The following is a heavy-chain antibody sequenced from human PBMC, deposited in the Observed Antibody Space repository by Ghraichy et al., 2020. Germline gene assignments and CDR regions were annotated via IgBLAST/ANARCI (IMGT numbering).Heavy chain of an antibody. J-gene: IGHJ6*02. Sequence: GGSLRLSCAASGFTFSRYAMIRVVQAPGEGLEWVSGISGSGSSTYYGDSVKGQFTISRDNSKNTLYLQMNSLRAEDTAVYYCAKRYCSGGSCHIYYYYGMDVWGQGTMVTVSS. CDR1: GFTFSRYA. CDR2: ISGSGSST. CDR3: AKRYCSGGSCHIYYYYGMDV. V-gene: IGHV3-23*01. D-gene: IGHD2-15*01.